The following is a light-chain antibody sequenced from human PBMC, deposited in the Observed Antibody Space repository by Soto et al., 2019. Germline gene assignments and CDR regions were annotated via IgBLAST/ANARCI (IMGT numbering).Light chain of an antibody. J-gene: IGLJ2*01. CDR3: NSYVTSNVVV. Sequence: QSVLTQPTSASGSLGQAVTISCTGTRDDVGGYNYVSWYQQHPGKAPRLILYEVTKRPSGVPARFSGSKSGNTASLTVSGLQAEDEAVYYCNSYVTSNVVVFGGGTKLTVL. V-gene: IGLV2-8*01. CDR1: RDDVGGYNY. CDR2: EVT.